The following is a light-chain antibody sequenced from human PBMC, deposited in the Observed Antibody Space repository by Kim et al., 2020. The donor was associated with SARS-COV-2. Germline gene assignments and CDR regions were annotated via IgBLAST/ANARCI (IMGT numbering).Light chain of an antibody. Sequence: LRQAIMITCQEDSLSSYDGTWYQQKPGQAPVLVMYEKNSRSSGIPGRFGGCSSGNTASLTITGAQAEDEADYYSSSRDSGVNVLFGGGTKLTVL. V-gene: IGLV3-19*01. CDR2: EKN. CDR3: SSRDSGVNVL. CDR1: SLSSYD. J-gene: IGLJ2*01.